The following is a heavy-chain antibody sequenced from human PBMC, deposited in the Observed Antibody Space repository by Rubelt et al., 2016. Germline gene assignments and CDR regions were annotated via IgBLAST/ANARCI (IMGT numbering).Heavy chain of an antibody. V-gene: IGHV3-7*01. J-gene: IGHJ5*02. CDR2: IKRDGSEK. D-gene: IGHD2-15*01. CDR3: ARPCCSGGTCYDA. Sequence: EVQLVESGGGLVQPGGSLRLSCAASGFMFSSYWMTWVRQAPGKGLERVANIKRDGSEKYYVDSVKGRFTISRDNAKNSLYLQMNSLRVEDTAVYYCARPCCSGGTCYDAWGQGTLVTVSS. CDR1: GFMFSSYW.